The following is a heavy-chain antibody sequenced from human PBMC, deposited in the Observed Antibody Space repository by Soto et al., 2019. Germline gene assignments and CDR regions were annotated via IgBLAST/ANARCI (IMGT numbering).Heavy chain of an antibody. D-gene: IGHD2-21*02. CDR1: GGSISSGNYF. CDR2: IYYRGST. CDR3: ARVTCGGDCRGYFDY. Sequence: QVQLQESGPGLVKPSQTLSLTCTVSGGSISSGNYFWSWIRQHPGKGLEWIGYIYYRGSTYYNPSLKRRVTISVDTSKNQFSLWLNSVTAADTAVYYCARVTCGGDCRGYFDYWGQGTLVTVSS. J-gene: IGHJ4*02. V-gene: IGHV4-31*03.